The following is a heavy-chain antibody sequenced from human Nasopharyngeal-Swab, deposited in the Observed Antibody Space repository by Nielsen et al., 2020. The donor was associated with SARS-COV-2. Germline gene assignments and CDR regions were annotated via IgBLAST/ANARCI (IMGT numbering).Heavy chain of an antibody. CDR2: IWYDGSNK. Sequence: GESLKISCAASGFTFSSYGMHWVRQAPGKGLEWVAVIWYDGSNKYYADSVKGRFTISRDNSKNTLYLQMNSLRAEDTAVYYCARDGSPNYYYGMDVWGQGTTVTVSS. CDR3: ARDGSPNYYYGMDV. V-gene: IGHV3-33*08. J-gene: IGHJ6*02. CDR1: GFTFSSYG.